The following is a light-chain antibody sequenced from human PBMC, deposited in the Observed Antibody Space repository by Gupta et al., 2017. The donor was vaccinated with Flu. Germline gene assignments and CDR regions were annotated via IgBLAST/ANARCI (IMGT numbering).Light chain of an antibody. J-gene: IGKJ1*01. CDR1: QGIKND. CDR3: LQHTGFPWT. CDR2: VVS. V-gene: IGKV1-17*01. Sequence: GDRITVTCRASQGIKNDLGWYPQKPGQAPKRLIYVVSRLQSGVPSRFSGSGSGTEFTLTLSSLQPEDFATYYCLQHTGFPWTFGQGTKVE.